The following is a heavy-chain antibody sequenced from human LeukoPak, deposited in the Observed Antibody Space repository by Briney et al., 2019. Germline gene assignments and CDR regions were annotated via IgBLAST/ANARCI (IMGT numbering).Heavy chain of an antibody. J-gene: IGHJ6*04. CDR1: GFTFSSYW. CDR2: IKQDGGEK. CDR3: RRESGVWFGELFSPLYYYYGMGV. V-gene: IGHV3-7*03. D-gene: IGHD3-10*01. Sequence: GGSLRLSCAAPGFTFSSYWMSWVRQAPGKGLEWVANIKQDGGEKYYVDSVKGRFTISRDNAKNSLYLQMNSRRAEATAVYYRRRESGVWFGELFSPLYYYYGMGVWGKGTTVTVSS.